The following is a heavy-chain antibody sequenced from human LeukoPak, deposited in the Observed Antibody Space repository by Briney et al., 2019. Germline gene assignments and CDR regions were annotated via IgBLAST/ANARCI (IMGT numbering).Heavy chain of an antibody. J-gene: IGHJ4*02. Sequence: ASVKVSCKASGYTFTGYYMHWVRQAPGQGLEWMGWINPNSGGTNYAQKFQGRVTMSRDTSISTAYMELSRLRSDDTAVYYCAAGGSGSYYNNDFDYWGQGTLVTVSS. V-gene: IGHV1-2*02. CDR2: INPNSGGT. D-gene: IGHD3-10*01. CDR1: GYTFTGYY. CDR3: AAGGSGSYYNNDFDY.